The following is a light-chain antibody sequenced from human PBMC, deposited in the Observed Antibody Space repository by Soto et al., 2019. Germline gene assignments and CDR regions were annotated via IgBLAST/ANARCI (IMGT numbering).Light chain of an antibody. CDR2: LTNDGSH. Sequence: QLVLTKSPSASASLGASVKLTCTLRSGHSSYVNAWYQKQPGKGPRYLMDLTNDGSHTKGDGIPDRFSGSSSGADRYLIISSLQSEDEADYYCQTWGTGFQFFVGGTKLTVL. J-gene: IGLJ2*01. CDR1: SGHSSYV. CDR3: QTWGTGFQF. V-gene: IGLV4-69*01.